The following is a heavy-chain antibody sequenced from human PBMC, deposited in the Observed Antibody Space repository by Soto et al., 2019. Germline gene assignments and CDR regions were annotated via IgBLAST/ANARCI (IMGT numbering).Heavy chain of an antibody. CDR1: GFTFTSST. V-gene: IGHV3-21*06. CDR3: VRLDCSGTSCYFYGLDV. J-gene: IGHJ6*02. CDR2: ISSGSSDK. Sequence: MQLVESGGGLVKPGGSLRLSCEASGFTFTSSTMKWVRQAPGKGLEWVSSISSGSSDKYYADSVRGRFTISRDDAKNSVYLQMKGLRAEDSAVYYCVRLDCSGTSCYFYGLDVWGQGTTVTVSS. D-gene: IGHD2-2*01.